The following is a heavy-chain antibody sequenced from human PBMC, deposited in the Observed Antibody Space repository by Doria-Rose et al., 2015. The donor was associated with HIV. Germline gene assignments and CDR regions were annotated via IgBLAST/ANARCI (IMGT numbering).Heavy chain of an antibody. J-gene: IGHJ4*02. CDR2: IFSDDER. CDR1: GVSLSSPGMG. CDR3: ARIKSSRWYHKYYFDF. D-gene: IGHD6-13*01. V-gene: IGHV2-26*01. Sequence: SGPVLVKPTETLTLTCTVSGVSLSSPGMGVSWIRQPPGKALEWLANIFSDDERSYKTSLKSRLTISRGTSKSQLVFTMTDMDPVDTATYYCARIKSSRWYHKYYFDFWGQGTLVIVSA.